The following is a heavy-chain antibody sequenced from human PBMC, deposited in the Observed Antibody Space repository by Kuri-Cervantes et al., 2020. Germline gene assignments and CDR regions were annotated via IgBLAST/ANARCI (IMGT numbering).Heavy chain of an antibody. CDR2: ISYDGSNK. Sequence: GGSLKISFAASGVTFRSYGMHWVRQAPGKGLEWVAVISYDGSNKYYADSVKGRFTTSRGNSKNTLYLQMNSLRAEDTAVYYCARADYFDSRGYYRGPNFDCWGQGTLVTVSS. CDR1: GVTFRSYG. V-gene: IGHV3-30*03. CDR3: ARADYFDSRGYYRGPNFDC. D-gene: IGHD3-22*01. J-gene: IGHJ4*02.